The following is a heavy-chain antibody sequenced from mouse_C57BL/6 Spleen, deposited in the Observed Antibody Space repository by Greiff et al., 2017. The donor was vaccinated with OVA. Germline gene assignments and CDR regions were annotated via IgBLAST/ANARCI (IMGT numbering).Heavy chain of an antibody. D-gene: IGHD2-5*01. CDR3: AREALYYSNYLYYFDY. J-gene: IGHJ2*01. CDR1: GYTFTSYW. CDR2: IYPGSGST. Sequence: QVQLQQPGAELVKPGASVKMSCKASGYTFTSYWITWVKQRPGQGLEWIGDIYPGSGSTNYNEKFKSKATLTVDTSSSTAYMQLSSLTSEDSAVYYCAREALYYSNYLYYFDYWGQGTTLTVSS. V-gene: IGHV1-55*01.